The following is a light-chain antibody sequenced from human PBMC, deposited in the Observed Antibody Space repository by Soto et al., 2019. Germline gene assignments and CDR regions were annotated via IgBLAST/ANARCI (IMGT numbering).Light chain of an antibody. J-gene: IGKJ1*01. CDR1: QSISDW. V-gene: IGKV1-5*01. Sequence: DIQMTQSPSTLSASVGDRVTITFRASQSISDWLAWYQQKPGKAPKLLIYDASSLESGVPSRFSGSGSGTEFTLTISSLQPDDFATYYCQQYNNYPWTFGQGTKVDI. CDR2: DAS. CDR3: QQYNNYPWT.